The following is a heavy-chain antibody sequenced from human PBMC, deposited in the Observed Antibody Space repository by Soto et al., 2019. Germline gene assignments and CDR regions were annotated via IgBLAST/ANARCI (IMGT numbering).Heavy chain of an antibody. Sequence: GGSLRLSCAASGFTFSSYSMNWVRQAPGKGLEWVSSISSSSSYIYYADSVKGRFTISRDNAKNSLYLQMNSLRAEDTAVYYCARANTMVRGWFFDYWGQGTLVTVSS. CDR3: ARANTMVRGWFFDY. V-gene: IGHV3-21*01. D-gene: IGHD3-10*01. J-gene: IGHJ4*02. CDR1: GFTFSSYS. CDR2: ISSSSSYI.